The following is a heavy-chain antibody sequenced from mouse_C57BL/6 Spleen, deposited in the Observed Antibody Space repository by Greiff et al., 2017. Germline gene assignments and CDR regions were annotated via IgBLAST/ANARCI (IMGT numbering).Heavy chain of an antibody. V-gene: IGHV1-80*01. CDR3: ARSGTVVALDY. Sequence: VQLQQSGAELVKPGASVKISCKASGYAFSSYWMNWVKQRPGKGLEWIGQIYPGDGDTNYNGKFKGKATLTADKSSSTAYMQLSSLTSEDSAVYFCARSGTVVALDYWGQGTTRTVSS. D-gene: IGHD1-1*01. CDR1: GYAFSSYW. CDR2: IYPGDGDT. J-gene: IGHJ2*01.